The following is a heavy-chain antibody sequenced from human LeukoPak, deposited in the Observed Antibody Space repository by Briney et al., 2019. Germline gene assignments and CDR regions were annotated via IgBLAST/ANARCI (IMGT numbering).Heavy chain of an antibody. CDR2: TYHSGGT. Sequence: SENLSLTCTVSGYSISSGYYWGWIRQPPGKGLEWIGSTYHSGGTYYNPSLKSRVTISVDTSKNQFSLKLSSVTAADTAVYYCARDRAGSSPYNWFDPWGQGTLVTVSS. J-gene: IGHJ5*02. V-gene: IGHV4-38-2*02. CDR1: GYSISSGYY. CDR3: ARDRAGSSPYNWFDP. D-gene: IGHD3-10*01.